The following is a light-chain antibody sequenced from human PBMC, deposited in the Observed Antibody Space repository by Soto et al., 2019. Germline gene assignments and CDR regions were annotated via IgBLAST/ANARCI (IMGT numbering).Light chain of an antibody. CDR3: QQYGNSRWT. V-gene: IGKV3-20*01. CDR1: QSVSSSY. CDR2: GTS. Sequence: EIVLTQSPDTLSLSPGERATLSCRASQSVSSSYLAWYQQTPGQAPRLLIYGTSNRATGIPDRFSGSGSGTDFTRTISRLEPEDLAVYYGQQYGNSRWTFGQGTKVEIK. J-gene: IGKJ1*01.